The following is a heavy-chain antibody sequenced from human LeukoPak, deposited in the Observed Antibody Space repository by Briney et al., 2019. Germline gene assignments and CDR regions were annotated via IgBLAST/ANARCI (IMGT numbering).Heavy chain of an antibody. CDR3: ARVEYYYDSSGLPPA. CDR2: INPSGGST. V-gene: IGHV1-46*04. Sequence: ASVKVSCKASGYTFTNYYMYWVRQAPGQGLEWMGIINPSGGSTTYAQKLQGRVTMTRDMSTSTVYMELSSLRSEDAAVYYCARVEYYYDSSGLPPAWGQGTLVTVSS. D-gene: IGHD3-22*01. J-gene: IGHJ4*02. CDR1: GYTFTNYY.